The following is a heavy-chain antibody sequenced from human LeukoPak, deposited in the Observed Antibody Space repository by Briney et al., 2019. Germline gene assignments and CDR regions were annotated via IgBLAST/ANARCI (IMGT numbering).Heavy chain of an antibody. D-gene: IGHD3-3*01. V-gene: IGHV3-74*01. J-gene: IGHJ3*01. CDR2: ISGDGSNT. Sequence: GGSLRLXCAASGFTFSHFWMHWVRQVPGKGLVWVSRISGDGSNTNYADSVKGRFTISRDNARNTLYLQMNSLRAEDTAVYYCTTPPTYYDFWSGYRFDFWGRGTMVTVS. CDR3: TTPPTYYDFWSGYRFDF. CDR1: GFTFSHFW.